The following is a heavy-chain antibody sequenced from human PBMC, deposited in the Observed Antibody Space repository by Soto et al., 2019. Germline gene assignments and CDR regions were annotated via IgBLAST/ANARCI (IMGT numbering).Heavy chain of an antibody. D-gene: IGHD5-18*01. V-gene: IGHV3-23*01. J-gene: IGHJ4*02. CDR1: GFTFSSYA. CDR3: AKARYSYGFQRGIDY. Sequence: TGGSLRLSCAASGFTFSSYAMSWVRQAPGKGLEWVSAISGSGGSTYYADSVKGRFTISRDNSKNTLYLQMNSLRAEDTAVYYCAKARYSYGFQRGIDYWGQGTLVTVSS. CDR2: ISGSGGST.